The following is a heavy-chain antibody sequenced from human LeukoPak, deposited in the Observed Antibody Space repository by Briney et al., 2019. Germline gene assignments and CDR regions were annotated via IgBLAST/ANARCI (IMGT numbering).Heavy chain of an antibody. CDR1: GYTFTSYY. D-gene: IGHD3-22*01. J-gene: IGHJ4*02. CDR3: ARDYYDSSGYSHKFDY. Sequence: ASVKVSCKASGYTFTSYYMHWVRQAPGQGLEWMGWINPNSGGTNYAQKFQGRVTMTRDTSISTAYMELSRLRSDDTAVYYCARDYYDSSGYSHKFDYWGQGTLVTVSS. CDR2: INPNSGGT. V-gene: IGHV1-2*02.